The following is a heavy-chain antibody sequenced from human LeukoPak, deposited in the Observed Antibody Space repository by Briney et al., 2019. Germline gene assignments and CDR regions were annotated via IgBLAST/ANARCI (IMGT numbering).Heavy chain of an antibody. CDR3: ARVIWYCSSVRCSEYNFAF. CDR1: GYTFTSYY. D-gene: IGHD2-2*01. J-gene: IGHJ4*02. Sequence: ASVKVSCKASGYTFTSYYIHWVRQAPGQGLEWMGTVDPSGGRTTYAREFQGRVTLTWDTSTSTVYMELSSLRSEDTAIYYCARVIWYCSSVRCSEYNFAFWGQGTLVSV. CDR2: VDPSGGRT. V-gene: IGHV1-46*01.